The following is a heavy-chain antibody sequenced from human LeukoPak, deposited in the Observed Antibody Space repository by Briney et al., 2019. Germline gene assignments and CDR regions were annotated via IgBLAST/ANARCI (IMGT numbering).Heavy chain of an antibody. J-gene: IGHJ4*02. Sequence: PGGSLRLSCAASGFDFSSYGMHWVRQAPGKGLEWVTSIWFDGTNIHYADSVKGRVTISRDNSKSALYLQMNSLRADDTAIYYCARDSLPMAVTGPFDHWGQGALVTVSS. CDR1: GFDFSSYG. D-gene: IGHD6-19*01. CDR2: IWFDGTNI. CDR3: ARDSLPMAVTGPFDH. V-gene: IGHV3-33*01.